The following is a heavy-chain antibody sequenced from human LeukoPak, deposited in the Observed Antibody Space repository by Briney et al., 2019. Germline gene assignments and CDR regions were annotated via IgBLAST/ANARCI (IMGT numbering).Heavy chain of an antibody. CDR2: INHSGST. D-gene: IGHD5-12*01. CDR1: GGSFSGYY. CDR3: ARVYSGYDWGGYYYYGMDV. V-gene: IGHV4-34*01. Sequence: SETLSLTCAVYGGSFSGYYWSWIRQPPGKGLEWIGEINHSGSTNYNPSLKSRVTISVDTSKNQFSLKLSSVTAADTAVYYCARVYSGYDWGGYYYYGMDVWGQGTTVTVSS. J-gene: IGHJ6*02.